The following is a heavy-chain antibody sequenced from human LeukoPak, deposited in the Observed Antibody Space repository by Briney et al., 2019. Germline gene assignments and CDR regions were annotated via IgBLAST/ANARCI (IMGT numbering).Heavy chain of an antibody. J-gene: IGHJ4*02. Sequence: GASVKVSFKASGYTFTSYDINWVRQATGQGLEWMGWMNPNSGNTGYAQKFQGRVTMTRNTSISTAYMEVSSLGSEDTAVYYCARGASLRAVVVGATSSPPMPYDFWGQGTLVTVSS. CDR2: MNPNSGNT. CDR1: GYTFTSYD. V-gene: IGHV1-8*01. D-gene: IGHD2-15*01. CDR3: ARGASLRAVVVGATSSPPMPYDF.